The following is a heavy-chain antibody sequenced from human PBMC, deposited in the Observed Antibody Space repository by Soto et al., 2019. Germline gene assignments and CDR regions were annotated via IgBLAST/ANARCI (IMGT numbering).Heavy chain of an antibody. Sequence: GESLKISCTASGFTFGDYAMSWVRQAPGKGLEWVGFIRSKAYGGTTEYAASVKGRFTISRDDSKSIAYLQMNSLKTEDTAVYYCTRGGRQEPDAFDIWGQGTMVTVSS. V-gene: IGHV3-49*04. D-gene: IGHD3-16*01. CDR2: IRSKAYGGTT. CDR3: TRGGRQEPDAFDI. J-gene: IGHJ3*02. CDR1: GFTFGDYA.